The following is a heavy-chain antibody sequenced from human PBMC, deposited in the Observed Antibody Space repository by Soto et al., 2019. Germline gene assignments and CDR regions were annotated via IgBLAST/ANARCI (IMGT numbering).Heavy chain of an antibody. CDR2: IIPIFGTA. CDR1: GFSFTSYD. Sequence: SVKVSCEASGFSFTSYDINWVRQAHGQGLEWMGGIIPIFGTANYAQKFQGRVTITADESTSTAYMELSSLRSEDTAVYYCARLLSSSTYYYYGMDVWGQRTTVTVSS. CDR3: ARLLSSSTYYYYGMDV. V-gene: IGHV1-69*13. J-gene: IGHJ6*02.